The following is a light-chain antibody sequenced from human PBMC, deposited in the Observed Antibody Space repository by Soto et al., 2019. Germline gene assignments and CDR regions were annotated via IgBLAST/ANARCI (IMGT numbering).Light chain of an antibody. Sequence: SYELTQPSSVSVSPGQTARITCSGDVLAKKYARWFQQKPGQAPVLVIYKDSERPSGIPERFSGSSSGTTVTLTISGAQVEDEADYYCYSAADNNLGVLGGGTKVTVL. CDR2: KDS. J-gene: IGLJ2*01. CDR3: YSAADNNLGV. V-gene: IGLV3-27*01. CDR1: VLAKKY.